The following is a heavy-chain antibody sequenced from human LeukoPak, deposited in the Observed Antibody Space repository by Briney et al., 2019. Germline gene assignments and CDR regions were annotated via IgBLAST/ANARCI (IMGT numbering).Heavy chain of an antibody. J-gene: IGHJ4*02. CDR3: ARDRGVAYCSGGECLTPPYDH. CDR2: IYYSGST. Sequence: PSETLSLTCTVSGGAISRSSYYWGWIRQPPGKGLEWIGSIYYSGSTYYNPSLKSRVTISVDTSKNQFSLKLSSVTAADTAVYYCARDRGVAYCSGGECLTPPYDHWGQGNLVTVSS. V-gene: IGHV4-39*02. D-gene: IGHD2-15*01. CDR1: GGAISRSSYY.